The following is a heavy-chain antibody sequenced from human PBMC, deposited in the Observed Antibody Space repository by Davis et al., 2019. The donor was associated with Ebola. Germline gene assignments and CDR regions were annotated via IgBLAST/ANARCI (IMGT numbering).Heavy chain of an antibody. D-gene: IGHD4-23*01. Sequence: PSETLSLTCAVYGGSFSGYYWSWIRQPPGKGLEWIGEINHSGSTNYNPSLKSRVTMSVDTSKNQFSLKLSSVTAADTAVYYCARIYGGNVDVWGQGTTVTVSS. CDR2: INHSGST. CDR1: GGSFSGYY. CDR3: ARIYGGNVDV. V-gene: IGHV4-34*01. J-gene: IGHJ6*02.